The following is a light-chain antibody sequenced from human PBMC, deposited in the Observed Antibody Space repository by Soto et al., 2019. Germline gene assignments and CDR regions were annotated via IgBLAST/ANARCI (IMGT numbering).Light chain of an antibody. CDR3: QQYNNWPYT. Sequence: EIVMTQSPATLAVSPGERAALSCRASQSVSSNFAWYQQKPCQAPRLLIYGASYRATGTPARFSGSGSGTEFTLTISSLQSEDFAVYYCQQYNNWPYTFGLGTKLEMK. CDR1: QSVSSN. J-gene: IGKJ2*01. CDR2: GAS. V-gene: IGKV3-15*01.